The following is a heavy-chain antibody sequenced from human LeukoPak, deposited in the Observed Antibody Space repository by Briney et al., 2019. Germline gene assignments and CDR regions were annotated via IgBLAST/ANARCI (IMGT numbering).Heavy chain of an antibody. D-gene: IGHD5-12*01. V-gene: IGHV3-30*04. Sequence: PGGSLRLPCAASGFTFDTYSFLWVRQSPGKGLDWLALTSHDRRRKYYADAVKGRFTISRDDSKNTLSLQMNSLRAEDSSTYYCARDPSFSRGFNFVLSSWGQGTPVTVSS. CDR2: TSHDRRRK. J-gene: IGHJ5*02. CDR3: ARDPSFSRGFNFVLSS. CDR1: GFTFDTYS.